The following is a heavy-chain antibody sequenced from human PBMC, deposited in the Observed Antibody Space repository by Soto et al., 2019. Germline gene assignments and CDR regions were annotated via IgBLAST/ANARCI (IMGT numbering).Heavy chain of an antibody. D-gene: IGHD3-3*01. CDR1: GYTLTELS. CDR3: AIQNDFWSGTLQGFDP. V-gene: IGHV1-24*01. Sequence: ASVKVSCTVSGYTLTELSMHWVRQAPGKGLEWMGGFDPEDGETIYAQKFQGRVTMTEDTSTDTDYMELSSLRSEDTAVYYCAIQNDFWSGTLQGFDPWGQGTLVTVSS. J-gene: IGHJ5*02. CDR2: FDPEDGET.